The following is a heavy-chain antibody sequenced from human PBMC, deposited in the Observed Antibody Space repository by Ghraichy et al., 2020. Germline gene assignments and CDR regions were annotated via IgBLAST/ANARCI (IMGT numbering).Heavy chain of an antibody. J-gene: IGHJ4*02. V-gene: IGHV3-20*04. CDR1: GFTFDDYG. Sequence: GGSLRLSCAASGFTFDDYGMSWVRQAPGKGLEWVSAIDSTGRSTAYADSLKGRFTISRDNAKNSLYLQVNSLRAEDTALYYCARDQESHYCSGDRCHWGVVDYWGQGTLVTVSS. CDR2: IDSTGRST. CDR3: ARDQESHYCSGDRCHWGVVDY. D-gene: IGHD2-15*01.